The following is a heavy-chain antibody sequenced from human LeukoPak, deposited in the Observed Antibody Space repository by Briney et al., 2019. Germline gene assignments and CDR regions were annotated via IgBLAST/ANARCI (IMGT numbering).Heavy chain of an antibody. CDR3: ARLKIDGTHSDY. D-gene: IGHD3-9*01. CDR1: GFTVSNNY. J-gene: IGHJ4*02. V-gene: IGHV3-53*01. CDR2: IYVGGSA. Sequence: GGSLRLSCAASGFTVSNNYMSWVRQTPGKGLEWVSVIYVGGSAYYADSVKGRFTISGDSSKNTLYLQMNSLRAEDTAVYYCARLKIDGTHSDYWGQGTLVTVSS.